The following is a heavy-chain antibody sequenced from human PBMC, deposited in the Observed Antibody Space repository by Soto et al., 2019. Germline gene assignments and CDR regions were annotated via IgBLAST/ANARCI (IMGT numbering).Heavy chain of an antibody. V-gene: IGHV3-48*02. D-gene: IGHD5-18*01. CDR3: ARDFLDGYSYVPYYYMDV. J-gene: IGHJ6*03. CDR2: ISSSSSTI. Sequence: GGSLRLSCAASGFTFSSYSMNWVRQAPGKGLEWVSYISSSSSTIYYADSVKGRFTISRDNAKNSLYLQMNSLRDEDTAVYYCARDFLDGYSYVPYYYMDVWGKGTTVTVSS. CDR1: GFTFSSYS.